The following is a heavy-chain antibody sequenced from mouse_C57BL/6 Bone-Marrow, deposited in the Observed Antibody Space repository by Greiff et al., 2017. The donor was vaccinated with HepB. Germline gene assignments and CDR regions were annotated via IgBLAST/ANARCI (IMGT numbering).Heavy chain of an antibody. CDR1: GYSITSGYY. CDR2: ISYDGSN. V-gene: IGHV3-6*01. J-gene: IGHJ2*01. Sequence: EVKLMESGPGLVKPSQSLSLTCSVTGYSITSGYYWNWIRQFPGNKLEWMGYISYDGSNNYNPSLKNRISITRDTSKNQFFLKLNSVTTEDTATYYCAREGITTVVAYYFDYWGQGTTLTVSS. D-gene: IGHD1-1*01. CDR3: AREGITTVVAYYFDY.